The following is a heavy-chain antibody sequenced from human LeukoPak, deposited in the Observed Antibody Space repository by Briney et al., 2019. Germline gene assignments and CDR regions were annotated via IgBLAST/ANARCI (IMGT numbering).Heavy chain of an antibody. CDR3: AVAPLRQPWVDF. V-gene: IGHV5-51*01. CDR2: IYPGDSDT. Sequence: GESLKISCKGSGYKFTSYWIGWVRQMPGKGLEWMGIIYPGDSDTRYSPSFQGQVAISADKSISTAYLQWSSLKASDSAMFYCAVAPLRQPWVDFWGQGTLVTVSS. CDR1: GYKFTSYW. D-gene: IGHD1-1*01. J-gene: IGHJ4*02.